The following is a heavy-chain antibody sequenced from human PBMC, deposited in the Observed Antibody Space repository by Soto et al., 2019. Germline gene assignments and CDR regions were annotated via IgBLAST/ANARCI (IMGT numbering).Heavy chain of an antibody. CDR1: GFTFSNYA. D-gene: IGHD2-15*01. V-gene: IGHV3-23*01. J-gene: IGHJ4*02. CDR2: ISGGGGQT. CDR3: AKEGSPPCFPH. Sequence: GGSLRLSCAASGFTFSNYAMSWVRQAPGKGPEWVSAISGGGGQTYYLESVKGRFTISRDNSKNTVSLLLNSLRADDTAVYYCAKEGSPPCFPHWGQGTLVTVSS.